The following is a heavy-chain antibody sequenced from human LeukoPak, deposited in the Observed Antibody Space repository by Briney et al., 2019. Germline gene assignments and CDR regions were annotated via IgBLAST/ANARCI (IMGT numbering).Heavy chain of an antibody. CDR1: GFTFSSYA. CDR3: AKGRYSGNHMGDY. Sequence: GGSLRLSCAASGFTFSSYAMSWVRQAPGKGLEWVSAISGSGGSTYYADSVKGRFTISRDNSKNTLYLQMNSLRAEDTAVYYRAKGRYSGNHMGDYWGQGTLVTVSS. J-gene: IGHJ4*02. D-gene: IGHD1-26*01. V-gene: IGHV3-23*01. CDR2: ISGSGGST.